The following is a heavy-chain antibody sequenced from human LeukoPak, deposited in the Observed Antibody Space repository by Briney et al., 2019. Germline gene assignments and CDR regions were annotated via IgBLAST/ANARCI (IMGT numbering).Heavy chain of an antibody. V-gene: IGHV1-18*01. D-gene: IGHD4-17*01. CDR2: ISAYNANT. CDR1: GYTITSYG. CDR3: AITVTTYFDY. Sequence: ASVKVSCKASGYTITSYGVTWVRQAPGQGLEWMGWISAYNANTKYSQKFQGRVTMTTDTSTSTAYMELRSLRSDDAAVYYCAITVTTYFDYWGQGTLVTVSS. J-gene: IGHJ4*02.